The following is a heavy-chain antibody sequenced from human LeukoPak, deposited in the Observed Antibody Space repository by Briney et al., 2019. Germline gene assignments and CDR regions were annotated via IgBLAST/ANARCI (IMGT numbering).Heavy chain of an antibody. CDR2: INSDGSST. CDR3: ARVWGGASLFDY. D-gene: IGHD1-26*01. Sequence: PGGSLRLSCAASGFTFSSYWMHWVRQAPGKGLVWVSRINSDGSSTSYADSVKGRFTISRDNAKNTLYLQMNSLRAEDTAVYYCARVWGGASLFDYWGQGTLVTVSS. CDR1: GFTFSSYW. V-gene: IGHV3-74*01. J-gene: IGHJ4*02.